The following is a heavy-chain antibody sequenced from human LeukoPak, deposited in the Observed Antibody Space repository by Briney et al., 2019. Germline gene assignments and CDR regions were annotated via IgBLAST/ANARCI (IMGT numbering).Heavy chain of an antibody. CDR3: ARDPRAMGRYFFDD. V-gene: IGHV3-23*01. Sequence: GGSLRLSCVASGFTFNTYAMSWVRQRPGQGPEWVSMISSRGDITDYAESVKDRFTISRDNAKRTLYLQLESPRGEDTAMYYCARDPRAMGRYFFDDGGQGTLVTVSS. CDR2: ISSRGDIT. D-gene: IGHD2-21*01. CDR1: GFTFNTYA. J-gene: IGHJ4*01.